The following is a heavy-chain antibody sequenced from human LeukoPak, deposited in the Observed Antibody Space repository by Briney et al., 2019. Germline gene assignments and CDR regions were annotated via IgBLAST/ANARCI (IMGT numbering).Heavy chain of an antibody. CDR1: GGTFSSYA. Sequence: SVKVSCKASGGTFSSYAISWVRQAPGQGLEWMGGIIPIFGTANYAQKFQGRVTITADESTSTAYMELSSLRSEDTAAYYCARSIRWELPRTLDYWGQGTLVTVSS. V-gene: IGHV1-69*13. CDR3: ARSIRWELPRTLDY. CDR2: IIPIFGTA. J-gene: IGHJ4*02. D-gene: IGHD1-26*01.